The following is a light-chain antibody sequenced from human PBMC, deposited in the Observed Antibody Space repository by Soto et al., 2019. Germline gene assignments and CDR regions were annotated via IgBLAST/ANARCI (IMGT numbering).Light chain of an antibody. CDR3: QQYYSIPFT. CDR1: QNVLYSSNSNNY. Sequence: DIVMTQSPDSLAVSLGERATINCKSSQNVLYSSNSNNYLAWYQQKPGQPPKLLIYWASTRESGVPDRFSGSGSGTDFTLTISSLQAEDVAVYYCQQYYSIPFTFGPGTKVDIK. V-gene: IGKV4-1*01. CDR2: WAS. J-gene: IGKJ3*01.